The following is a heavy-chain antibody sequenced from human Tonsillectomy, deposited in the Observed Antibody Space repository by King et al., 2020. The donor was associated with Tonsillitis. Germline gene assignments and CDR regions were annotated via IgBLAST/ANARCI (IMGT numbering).Heavy chain of an antibody. CDR2: INGDGTNT. D-gene: IGHD3-22*01. CDR3: ATVGSSAYYVY. V-gene: IGHV3-74*02. Sequence: DVQLVESGGGLVQPGRSVRLSCEASGFTFSSYWMHWVRQAPGKELVWISHINGDGTNTKYADSVKGRFTISRDNAKNTLYLQMNSLRAEDTAVYFCATVGSSAYYVYWGQGTLVTVSS. CDR1: GFTFSSYW. J-gene: IGHJ4*02.